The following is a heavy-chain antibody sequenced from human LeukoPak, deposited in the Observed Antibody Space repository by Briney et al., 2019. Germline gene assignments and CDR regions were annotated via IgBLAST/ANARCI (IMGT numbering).Heavy chain of an antibody. CDR1: GFTFYNYA. D-gene: IGHD5/OR15-5a*01. CDR3: ARDHVYGGADY. J-gene: IGHJ4*02. Sequence: GGSLRLSCAASGFTFYNYASQGVRQAPGKGREWVSLTSVDGLTTYFAHSLKGRFTISRDTIKSSLFLQMNSLRTEDTALYYCARDHVYGGADYWGQGTLVTVSS. V-gene: IGHV3-43*02. CDR2: TSVDGLTT.